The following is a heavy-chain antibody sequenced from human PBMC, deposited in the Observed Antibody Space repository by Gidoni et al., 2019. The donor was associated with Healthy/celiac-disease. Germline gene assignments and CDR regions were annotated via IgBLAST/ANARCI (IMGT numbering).Heavy chain of an antibody. V-gene: IGHV3-48*03. CDR2: ISSSGSTI. CDR1: GFTFSSYE. J-gene: IGHJ4*02. CDR3: ARAALGATVNY. Sequence: EVQLVESGGGLVQPGGSLRLSCAASGFTFSSYEMNWVRQAPGKGLEWVSYISSSGSTIYYADSVKGRFTISRDNAKNSLYLQMNSLRAEDTAVYYCARAALGATVNYWGQGTLVTVSS. D-gene: IGHD1-26*01.